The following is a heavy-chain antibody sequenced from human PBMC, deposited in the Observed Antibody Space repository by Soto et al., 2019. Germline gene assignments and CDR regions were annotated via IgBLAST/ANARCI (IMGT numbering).Heavy chain of an antibody. Sequence: GGSLRLSCAASGFTFSNFAIHWVRQAPGKGLEWVAVISFDGNNRYYADSVKGRFTISRDNSNNTLFLQMNSLRAEDTAVYYCARVYGNCITTSCYNDYWGQGTLVTVSS. V-gene: IGHV3-30-3*01. CDR1: GFTFSNFA. J-gene: IGHJ4*02. CDR2: ISFDGNNR. D-gene: IGHD2-2*01. CDR3: ARVYGNCITTSCYNDY.